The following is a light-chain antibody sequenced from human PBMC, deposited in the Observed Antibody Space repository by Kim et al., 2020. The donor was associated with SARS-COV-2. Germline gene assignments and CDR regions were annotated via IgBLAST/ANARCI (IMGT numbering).Light chain of an antibody. CDR2: AAS. J-gene: IGKJ1*01. CDR1: QGIRND. CDR3: LQDYSYPWT. Sequence: ASVGDRVTNTCRASQGIRNDLSWYQQKSGQAPKVLVYAASGLQAGVPSRFTGSGSDTDFTLTISSLQPEDSASYYCLQDYSYPWTFGQGTKVDIK. V-gene: IGKV1-6*01.